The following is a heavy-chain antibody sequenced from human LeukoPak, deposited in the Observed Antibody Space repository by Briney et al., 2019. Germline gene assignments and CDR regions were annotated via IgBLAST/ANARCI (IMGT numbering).Heavy chain of an antibody. D-gene: IGHD2-2*01. Sequence: SQTLSLTCTVSGGSISSGDYYWSWIRQPPGKGLEWIGYIYYSGSTYYNPSLKSRVTISVDTSKNQFSLKLSSVTAADTAAYYCARGVVPAAIAFDYWGQGTLVTVSS. V-gene: IGHV4-30-4*08. J-gene: IGHJ4*02. CDR2: IYYSGST. CDR1: GGSISSGDYY. CDR3: ARGVVPAAIAFDY.